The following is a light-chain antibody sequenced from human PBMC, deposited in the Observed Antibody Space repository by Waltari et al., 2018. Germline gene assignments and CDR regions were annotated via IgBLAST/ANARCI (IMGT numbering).Light chain of an antibody. V-gene: IGLV1-44*01. CDR1: RSNIGSET. Sequence: QSVLTQPPSGSGTPGQRVTISCSGGRSNIGSETVTWYQQLPGTAPKVLIYNDNQRPSGVPDRFSGSKSGTSASLAISGLQSEDEADYYCAAWDDSLHAWVFGGGTKLTVL. CDR3: AAWDDSLHAWV. J-gene: IGLJ3*02. CDR2: NDN.